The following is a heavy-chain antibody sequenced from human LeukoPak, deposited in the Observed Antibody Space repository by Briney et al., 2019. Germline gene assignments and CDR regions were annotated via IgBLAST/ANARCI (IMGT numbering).Heavy chain of an antibody. Sequence: SETLSLTCTVSGGSISGYFWSWIRQPAGKGLEWIGRIYATGTTNYNPSLKSRVTMSVDTSKNQFSLNLTSVTAADTAVYYCAREGGGSNRCLDWGQGTLVTVSS. CDR1: GGSISGYF. CDR2: IYATGTT. J-gene: IGHJ1*01. D-gene: IGHD3-16*02. V-gene: IGHV4-4*07. CDR3: AREGGGSNRCLD.